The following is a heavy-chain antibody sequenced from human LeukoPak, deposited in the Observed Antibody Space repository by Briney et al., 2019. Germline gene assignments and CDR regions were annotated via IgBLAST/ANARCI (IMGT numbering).Heavy chain of an antibody. Sequence: GGSLRLSCAASGFTVSSTYLTWVCQAPGKGLEWLSVIYSGGYTYYADSVKGRFFISRDISENMVYLQMNSLSVEDTAVYFCARGRPAHYFDSWGPGTLVTVS. CDR2: IYSGGYT. CDR3: ARGRPAHYFDS. D-gene: IGHD6-6*01. CDR1: GFTVSSTY. V-gene: IGHV3-66*01. J-gene: IGHJ4*02.